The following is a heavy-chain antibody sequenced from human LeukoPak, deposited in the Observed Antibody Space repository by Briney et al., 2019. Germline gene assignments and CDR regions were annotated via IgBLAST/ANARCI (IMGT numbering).Heavy chain of an antibody. J-gene: IGHJ3*02. D-gene: IGHD6-19*01. V-gene: IGHV1-69*04. CDR1: GFTFSSYA. Sequence: GRSLRLSCAASGFTFSSYAISWVRQAPGQGLEWMGRIIPILGIANYAQKFQGRVTITADKSTSTAYMELSSLRSEDTAVYYCASPSPVANGGAFDIWGQGTMVTVSS. CDR3: ASPSPVANGGAFDI. CDR2: IIPILGIA.